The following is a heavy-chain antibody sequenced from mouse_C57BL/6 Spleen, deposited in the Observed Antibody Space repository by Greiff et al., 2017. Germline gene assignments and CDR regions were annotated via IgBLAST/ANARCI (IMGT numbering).Heavy chain of an antibody. V-gene: IGHV1-80*01. D-gene: IGHD2-3*01. CDR1: GYAFSSYW. Sequence: QVQLKQSGAELVKPGASVKISCKASGYAFSSYWMNWVKQRPGKGLEWIGQIYPGDGDTNYNGKFKGKATLTADKSSSTAYMQLSSLTSEDSAVYFCARGRRIYDGYAMDYWGQGTSVTVSS. J-gene: IGHJ4*01. CDR3: ARGRRIYDGYAMDY. CDR2: IYPGDGDT.